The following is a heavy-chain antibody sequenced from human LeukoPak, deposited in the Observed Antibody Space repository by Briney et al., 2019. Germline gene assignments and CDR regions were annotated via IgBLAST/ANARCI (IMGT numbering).Heavy chain of an antibody. CDR3: AKAAYCTSTSCHFSGYAQRPLDS. CDR1: GFTFNMYG. V-gene: IGHV3-30*18. CDR2: ISNDGSTK. D-gene: IGHD2-2*01. Sequence: PGGSLRLSCAASGFTFNMYGMHWVRQAPGKGLEWVAGISNDGSTKDYADSVKGRFTISRDSSKKSMFLQMNSLRAEDTAVYYCAKAAYCTSTSCHFSGYAQRPLDSWGQGTLVTVSS. J-gene: IGHJ4*02.